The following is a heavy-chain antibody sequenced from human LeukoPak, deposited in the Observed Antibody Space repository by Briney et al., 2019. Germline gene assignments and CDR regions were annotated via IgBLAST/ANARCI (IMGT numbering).Heavy chain of an antibody. J-gene: IGHJ6*03. CDR3: AGPRRGCTNGVCYGDYYYYYMDV. CDR1: GYTFTGYY. Sequence: ASVKVSCKASGYTFTGYYMHWVRQAPGQGLEWMGWINPNSGGTNYAQKFQGRVTMTRDTSISTAYMELSRLRSDDTAVYYCAGPRRGCTNGVCYGDYYYYYMDVWGKGTTVTVSS. V-gene: IGHV1-2*02. D-gene: IGHD2-8*01. CDR2: INPNSGGT.